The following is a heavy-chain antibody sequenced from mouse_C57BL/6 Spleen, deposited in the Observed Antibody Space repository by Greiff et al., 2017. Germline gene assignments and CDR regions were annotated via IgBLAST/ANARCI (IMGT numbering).Heavy chain of an antibody. CDR1: GYAFSSSW. V-gene: IGHV1-82*01. Sequence: QVQLQQSGPELVKPGASVKISCKASGYAFSSSWMNWVKQRPGKGLEWIGRIYPGDGDTNYNGKFKGKATLTADKSSSTAYMQLNSLTSGDSAVYICAKGTTVVATGDMDDWGKGTSVTVSS. CDR2: IYPGDGDT. D-gene: IGHD1-1*01. J-gene: IGHJ4*01. CDR3: AKGTTVVATGDMDD.